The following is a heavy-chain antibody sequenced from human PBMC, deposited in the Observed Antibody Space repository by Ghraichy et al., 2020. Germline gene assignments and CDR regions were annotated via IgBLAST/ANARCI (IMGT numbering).Heavy chain of an antibody. Sequence: ASVKVSCKASGYTFTSYDINWVRQATGQGLEWMGWMNPNSGNTGYAQKFQGRVTMTRNTSISTAYMELSSLRSEDTAVYYCARGATSGDSNYYYYYYGMDVCGQETTVTVSS. CDR1: GYTFTSYD. CDR2: MNPNSGNT. D-gene: IGHD4-11*01. V-gene: IGHV1-8*01. CDR3: ARGATSGDSNYYYYYYGMDV. J-gene: IGHJ6*02.